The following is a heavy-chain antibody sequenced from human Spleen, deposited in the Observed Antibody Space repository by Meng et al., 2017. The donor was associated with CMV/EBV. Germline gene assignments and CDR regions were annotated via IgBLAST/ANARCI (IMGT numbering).Heavy chain of an antibody. V-gene: IGHV3-48*03. CDR1: GFTFSSHE. J-gene: IGHJ4*02. D-gene: IGHD4-23*01. CDR2: ISSSGTTI. Sequence: GESLKISCAASGFTFSSHEINWVRQAPGEGLDYVSHISSSGTTISYADSVKGRFTISRDNAKNSVYLQMNSLRAEDTAVYYCANGDGDYGGNSNFDYWGQGTLVTVSS. CDR3: ANGDGDYGGNSNFDY.